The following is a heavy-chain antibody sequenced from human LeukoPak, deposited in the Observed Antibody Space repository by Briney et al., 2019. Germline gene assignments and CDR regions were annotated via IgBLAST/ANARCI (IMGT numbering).Heavy chain of an antibody. CDR1: GYTFIDHF. J-gene: IGHJ4*02. D-gene: IGHD6-13*01. CDR2: INPNSGGT. CDR3: ARGWGFSSSLEDS. V-gene: IGHV1-2*02. Sequence: ASVKVSCKASGYTFIDHFMHWVRQAPGQGLEWMGWINPNSGGTNFAQKFQGRVTMTRDTSISTAYMELTRLSLDDTAVYYCARGWGFSSSLEDSWGQGTLVTVSS.